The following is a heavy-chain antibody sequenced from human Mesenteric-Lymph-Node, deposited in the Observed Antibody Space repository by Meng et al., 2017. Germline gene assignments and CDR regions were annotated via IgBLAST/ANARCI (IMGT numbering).Heavy chain of an antibody. CDR2: IKSKTDGGTT. D-gene: IGHD3-16*02. Sequence: GESLKISCAASGFTFSNAWMSWVRQAPGKGLEWVGRIKSKTDGGTTDYAAPVKGRFTISRDDSKNTLYLQMNSLKTEDTAVYYCTTEYYDYVWGSYRYTRAEYFQHWGQGTLVTVSS. CDR1: GFTFSNAW. V-gene: IGHV3-15*01. CDR3: TTEYYDYVWGSYRYTRAEYFQH. J-gene: IGHJ1*01.